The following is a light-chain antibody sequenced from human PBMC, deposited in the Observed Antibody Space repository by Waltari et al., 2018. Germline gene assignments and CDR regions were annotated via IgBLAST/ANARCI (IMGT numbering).Light chain of an antibody. Sequence: EIVLTQSPGTLSLSPGERATLSCRASQSVSSSYLAWYQQKPGQAPRFLIYGASSRATGIPDRVSDSGSGTDFTLTISRLEPEDFAVYYCQQYGSSPLTFGPGTKVDIK. CDR2: GAS. V-gene: IGKV3-20*01. CDR1: QSVSSSY. J-gene: IGKJ3*01. CDR3: QQYGSSPLT.